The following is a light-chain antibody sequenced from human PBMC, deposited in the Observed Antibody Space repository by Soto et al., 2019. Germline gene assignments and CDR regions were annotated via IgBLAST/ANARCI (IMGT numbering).Light chain of an antibody. CDR1: QSVSSY. V-gene: IGKV3-11*01. J-gene: IGKJ1*01. CDR2: DAS. Sequence: EIVLTQSPATLSLSPGERATLSCRASQSVSSYLAWYQQKPGQAPRLLIYDASNRATGIPARFSGSGSGTDFTLTISSLEPEDFAVYYGQQRSNGPPWTFGKGTKVDIK. CDR3: QQRSNGPPWT.